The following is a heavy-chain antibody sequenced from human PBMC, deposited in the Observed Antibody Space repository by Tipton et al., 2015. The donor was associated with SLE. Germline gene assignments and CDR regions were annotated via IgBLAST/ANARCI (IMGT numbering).Heavy chain of an antibody. CDR3: ALRWPDTWTTLY. D-gene: IGHD5-12*01. Sequence: QLVQSGVEVKKPGASVKVSCKASGYTFTSYGISWMRQVPGQGLEWMGWISPYNGNTNYAQKLQGRVTMTTDTSTSTAYMELRSLRSDDTAVYYCALRWPDTWTTLYWGQETLVTVSS. J-gene: IGHJ4*02. CDR2: ISPYNGNT. V-gene: IGHV1-18*01. CDR1: GYTFTSYG.